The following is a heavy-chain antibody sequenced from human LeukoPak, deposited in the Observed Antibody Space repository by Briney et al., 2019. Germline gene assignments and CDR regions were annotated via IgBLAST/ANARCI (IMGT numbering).Heavy chain of an antibody. CDR2: ISSSSSYI. CDR3: ARESKDYGGNYFDY. V-gene: IGHV3-21*01. CDR1: GFTFSGFE. D-gene: IGHD4-23*01. Sequence: GGSLRLSCAASGFTFSGFEMNWVRQAPGKGLEWVSSISSSSSYIYYADSVKGRFTISRDNAKNSLYLQMNSLRAEDTAVYYCARESKDYGGNYFDYWGQGTLVTVSS. J-gene: IGHJ4*02.